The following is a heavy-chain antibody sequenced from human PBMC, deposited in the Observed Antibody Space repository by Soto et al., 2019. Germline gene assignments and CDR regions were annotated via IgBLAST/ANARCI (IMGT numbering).Heavy chain of an antibody. CDR2: IYWDDDK. V-gene: IGHV2-5*02. CDR1: GFSLSTSGVG. J-gene: IGHJ4*02. Sequence: QITLKESGPTLVKPTQTLTLTCTFSGFSLSTSGVGVGWIRQAPGKALEWLAIIYWDDDKRYNTSLKNRLTITKDNSKNQVVLTMTNIDPVDTATYYCVREGSRLTFGGVVVRSNYWGQGALVTVSS. CDR3: VREGSRLTFGGVVVRSNY. D-gene: IGHD3-16*02.